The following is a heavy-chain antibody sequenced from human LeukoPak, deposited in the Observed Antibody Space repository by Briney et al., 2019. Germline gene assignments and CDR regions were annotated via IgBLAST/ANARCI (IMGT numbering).Heavy chain of an antibody. J-gene: IGHJ5*02. D-gene: IGHD6-6*01. CDR2: INQDESKK. CDR3: ALSTYSSSPS. CDR1: GFIFSNHW. V-gene: IGHV3-7*01. Sequence: PGGSLRLSCAASGFIFSNHWMIWVRQAPGKGLEWVANINQDESKKYYVASVEGRFTISRDNAKNSLYLQMDSLRGEDTALYYCALSTYSSSPSWGQGTLVTASS.